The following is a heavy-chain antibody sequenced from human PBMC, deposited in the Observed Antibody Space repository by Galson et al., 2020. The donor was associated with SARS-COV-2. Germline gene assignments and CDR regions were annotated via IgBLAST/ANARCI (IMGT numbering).Heavy chain of an antibody. Sequence: GESLKISCAASGFTFSSYSMNWVRQAPGKGLEWVSYISSSSSTIYYADSVKGRFTISRDNAKNSLYLQMNSLRDEDTAVYYCARVQTTEFDYWGQGTLVTVSS. CDR3: ARVQTTEFDY. CDR2: ISSSSSTI. CDR1: GFTFSSYS. J-gene: IGHJ4*02. V-gene: IGHV3-48*02. D-gene: IGHD4-17*01.